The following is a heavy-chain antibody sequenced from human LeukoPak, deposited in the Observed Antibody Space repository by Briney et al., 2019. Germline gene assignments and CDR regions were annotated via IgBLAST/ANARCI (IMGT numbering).Heavy chain of an antibody. J-gene: IGHJ4*02. CDR2: ISSSSSYI. Sequence: PGGSLRLSCAASGFTFSSYSMNWVRQAPGKGLEWVTTISSSSSYIYYADSVKGRFTISRDNAKNSPYLQMNSLRAEDTAVYYCARDRASSYCGGDCYPNWGQGTLVTVS. CDR3: ARDRASSYCGGDCYPN. V-gene: IGHV3-21*01. D-gene: IGHD2-21*02. CDR1: GFTFSSYS.